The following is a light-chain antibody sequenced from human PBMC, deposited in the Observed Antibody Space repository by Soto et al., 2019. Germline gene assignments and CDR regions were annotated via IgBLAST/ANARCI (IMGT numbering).Light chain of an antibody. CDR2: GAS. Sequence: YPNTLTSSRGERAYISVGASQTVTSNLAWYQQKPGQAPRLLIYGASTRATGIPPRFSGSGSGTVCTLTISSLQPEDFAVYYWQQYNNWPPWTLGQGTKVDIK. CDR3: QQYNNWPPWT. CDR1: QTVTSN. V-gene: IGKV3-15*01. J-gene: IGKJ1*01.